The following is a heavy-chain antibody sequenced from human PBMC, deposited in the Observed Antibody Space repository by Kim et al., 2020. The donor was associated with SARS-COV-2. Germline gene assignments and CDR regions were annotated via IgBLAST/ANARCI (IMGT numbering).Heavy chain of an antibody. Sequence: GESLKISCKGSGYSFTSYWIGWVRQMPGKGLEWMGIIYPGDSDTRYSPSFQGQVTISADKSISTAYLQWSSLKASDTAMYYCARLWELYDSSGYYYGYWGQGTLVTVSS. CDR2: IYPGDSDT. CDR1: GYSFTSYW. V-gene: IGHV5-51*01. J-gene: IGHJ4*02. CDR3: ARLWELYDSSGYYYGY. D-gene: IGHD3-22*01.